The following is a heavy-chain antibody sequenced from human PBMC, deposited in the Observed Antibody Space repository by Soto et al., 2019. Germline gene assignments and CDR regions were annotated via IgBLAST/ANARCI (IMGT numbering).Heavy chain of an antibody. CDR1: GYDFTAYD. Sequence: EASVKVSCTASGYDFTAYDINWVRQASGQGLEWMGWMNPINGATGSARRFQGRVSMTRNTATGTAYLELTSLRSDDSAVYYCGRGPSPRAPAGGTPYYYAMDGWGQGTTVTF. V-gene: IGHV1-8*02. CDR2: MNPINGAT. D-gene: IGHD6-13*01. J-gene: IGHJ6*01. CDR3: GRGPSPRAPAGGTPYYYAMDG.